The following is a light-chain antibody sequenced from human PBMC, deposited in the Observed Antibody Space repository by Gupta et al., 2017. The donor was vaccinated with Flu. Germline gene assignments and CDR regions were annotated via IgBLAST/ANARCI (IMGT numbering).Light chain of an antibody. Sequence: DIQMTQSPSSLSASVGDRVTITCQASQDISSYLHWYQQKSGKAPNLLIYDASRLEIGVPSRFSGSGSGTDFTLTISSLHPEDIATYYCQQHGNLPWTFGQGTKVEIK. CDR1: QDISSY. CDR2: DAS. V-gene: IGKV1-33*01. J-gene: IGKJ1*01. CDR3: QQHGNLPWT.